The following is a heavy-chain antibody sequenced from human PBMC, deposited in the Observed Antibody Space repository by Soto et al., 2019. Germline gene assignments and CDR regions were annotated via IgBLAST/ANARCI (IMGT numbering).Heavy chain of an antibody. D-gene: IGHD3-16*02. CDR3: ARDQGGTYYDYVWGSYRPASFDY. J-gene: IGHJ4*02. CDR1: GYTFTSYA. CDR2: INAGNGNT. V-gene: IGHV1-3*01. Sequence: ASVKVSCKASGYTFTSYAMHWVRQAPGQRLEWMGWINAGNGNTKYSQKFQGRVTITRDTSASTAYMELSSLRSEDTVVYYCARDQGGTYYDYVWGSYRPASFDYWGQGTLVTVSS.